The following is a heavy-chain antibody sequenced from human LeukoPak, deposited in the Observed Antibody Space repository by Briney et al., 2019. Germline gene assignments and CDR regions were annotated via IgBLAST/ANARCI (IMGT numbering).Heavy chain of an antibody. V-gene: IGHV4-59*08. CDR3: AGTPLQGSFDY. J-gene: IGHJ4*02. CDR2: IYYSGST. CDR1: GGSISSYY. Sequence: SETLSLTCTVSGGSISSYYWSWIRRPPGKGLEWIGYIYYSGSTNYNPSLKSRVTISVDTSKNQFSLKLSSVTAADTAVYYCAGTPLQGSFDYWGQGTLVTVSS. D-gene: IGHD1-1*01.